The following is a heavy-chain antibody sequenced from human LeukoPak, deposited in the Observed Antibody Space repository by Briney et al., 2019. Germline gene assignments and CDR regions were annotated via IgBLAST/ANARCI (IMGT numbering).Heavy chain of an antibody. J-gene: IGHJ4*02. CDR2: ISWNSGSI. D-gene: IGHD3-16*01. V-gene: IGHV3-9*01. CDR1: GFTFDDYA. CDR3: AKSNYGLRRYYFDY. Sequence: GRSLRLSCAASGFTFDDYAMHWVRQAPGQGLEWVSGISWNSGSIGYADSVKGRFTISRDNAKNSLYLQMNSLRAEDTALYYCAKSNYGLRRYYFDYWGQGTLVTVSS.